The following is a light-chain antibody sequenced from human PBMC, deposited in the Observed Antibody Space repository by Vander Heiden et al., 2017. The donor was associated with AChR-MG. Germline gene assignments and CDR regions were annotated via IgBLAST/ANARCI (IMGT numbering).Light chain of an antibody. Sequence: QSVLTQPPSASGAPGQRVTIPCTGSSSNIGAGYDVHWYQQLPGTAPKLLIYGNSNRPSGVPDRFSGSKCGTSASLAITGLQAEDEADYYCQSYDSSLSGSWVFGGGTKLTVL. CDR3: QSYDSSLSGSWV. V-gene: IGLV1-40*01. J-gene: IGLJ3*02. CDR2: GNS. CDR1: SSNIGAGYD.